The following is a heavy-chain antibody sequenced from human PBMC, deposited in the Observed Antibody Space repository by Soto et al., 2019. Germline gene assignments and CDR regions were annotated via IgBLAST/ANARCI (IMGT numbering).Heavy chain of an antibody. Sequence: PSETLSLTCTVSGGSISSGGYYWSWIRQHPGKGLEWIGYIYYSGSTYYNPSLKSRVTISVDTSKNQFSLKLSSVTAADTAVYYCVTNPKVGYCSSTSCEPTDAFDIWGQGTMVTVSS. J-gene: IGHJ3*02. V-gene: IGHV4-31*03. CDR1: GGSISSGGYY. D-gene: IGHD2-2*01. CDR3: VTNPKVGYCSSTSCEPTDAFDI. CDR2: IYYSGST.